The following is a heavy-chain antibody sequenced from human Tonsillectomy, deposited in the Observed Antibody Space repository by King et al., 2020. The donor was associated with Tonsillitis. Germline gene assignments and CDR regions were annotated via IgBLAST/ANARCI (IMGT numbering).Heavy chain of an antibody. J-gene: IGHJ4*02. CDR3: AGGLGVVHYY. V-gene: IGHV3-7*04. D-gene: IGHD2-21*01. CDR1: GLTFSRYW. Sequence: VQLVESGGDLVQPGGSLRLSCAASGLTFSRYWMSWVRHAPGKGLEWVANIKQDGSEKNYVDSVKGRFTISRDNAKSSLLLQMNSLRDDDTAVYYCAGGLGVVHYYRGQGTLVTV. CDR2: IKQDGSEK.